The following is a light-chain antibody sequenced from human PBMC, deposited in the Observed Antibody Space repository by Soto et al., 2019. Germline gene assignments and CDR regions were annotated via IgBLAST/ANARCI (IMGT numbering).Light chain of an antibody. Sequence: ALRMTQSPSSFSASTGDRVTITCRASQGISSYLAWYQQKPGKAPKLLIYAASTLQSGVPSRFSGSASGTDFTLTISCLQSEDFATYYCQQYYSYPYTFGQGTKLEIK. J-gene: IGKJ2*01. CDR1: QGISSY. CDR2: AAS. CDR3: QQYYSYPYT. V-gene: IGKV1-8*01.